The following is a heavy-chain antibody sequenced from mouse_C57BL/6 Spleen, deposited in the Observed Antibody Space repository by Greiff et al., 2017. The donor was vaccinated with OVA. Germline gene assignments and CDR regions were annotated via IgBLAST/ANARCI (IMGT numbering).Heavy chain of an antibody. CDR2: IWSGGST. Sequence: QVQLKQSGPGLVQPSQSLSITCTVSGFSLTSYGVHWVRQSPGKGLEWLGVIWSGGSTDYNAAFISRLSISKDNSKSQVFFKMNSLQADDTAIYYCARKEEGYYAGYFDVWGTGTTVTVSS. D-gene: IGHD2-3*01. CDR1: GFSLTSYG. J-gene: IGHJ1*03. V-gene: IGHV2-2*01. CDR3: ARKEEGYYAGYFDV.